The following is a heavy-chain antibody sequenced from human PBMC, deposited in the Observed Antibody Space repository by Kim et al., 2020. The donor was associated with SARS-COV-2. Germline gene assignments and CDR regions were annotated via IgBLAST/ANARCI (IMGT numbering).Heavy chain of an antibody. CDR1: GFTFSSYG. J-gene: IGHJ4*02. D-gene: IGHD1-1*01. CDR2: ISDDGSNK. V-gene: IGHV3-30*18. Sequence: GGSLRLSCAASGFTFSSYGMHWVRQAPGKGLEWVAVISDDGSNKYYADSVKGRFTISRDNSKNTLYLQMNSLRAEDTAVYYCANPTGTEDYWGQGTLVTVSS. CDR3: ANPTGTEDY.